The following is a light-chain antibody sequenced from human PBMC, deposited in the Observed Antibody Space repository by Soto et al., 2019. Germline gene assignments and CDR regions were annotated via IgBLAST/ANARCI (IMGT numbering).Light chain of an antibody. CDR1: QSVSSN. Sequence: EIVMTQSPATLSVSPGERATLSCRASQSVSSNLGWYKQKPGQTHKLLIYVASTRATGIPARFSGSGSGTEFTLTISRLQSEDFAVYYCQQYNVWPLTFGGGTKVEFK. CDR3: QQYNVWPLT. J-gene: IGKJ4*01. V-gene: IGKV3-15*01. CDR2: VAS.